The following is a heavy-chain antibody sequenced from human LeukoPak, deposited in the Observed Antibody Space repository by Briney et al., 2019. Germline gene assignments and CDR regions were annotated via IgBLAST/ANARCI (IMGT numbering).Heavy chain of an antibody. CDR3: ARATMVRGKLSGFDY. V-gene: IGHV3-13*01. CDR2: IGTAGDT. D-gene: IGHD3-10*01. J-gene: IGHJ4*02. CDR1: GFTFSSYD. Sequence: GGSLRLSCAASGFTFSSYDMHWVRQATGKGLEWVSAIGTAGDTYYPGSVKGRFTISRENAKNSLYLQMNSLRAGDTAVYYCARATMVRGKLSGFDYGGQETLVTVPS.